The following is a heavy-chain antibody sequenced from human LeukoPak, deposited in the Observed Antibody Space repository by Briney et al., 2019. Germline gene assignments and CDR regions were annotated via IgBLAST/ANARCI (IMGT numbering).Heavy chain of an antibody. V-gene: IGHV3-30*04. J-gene: IGHJ4*02. Sequence: PGGSLRLSCSASGFTFSSYAMHWVRQAPGKGLEWVAVISYDGSNKYYADSVKGRFTISRDNSKNTLYLQMNSLRAEDTAVYYCARGKPDTAMVENPFDYWGQGTLVTVSS. CDR1: GFTFSSYA. D-gene: IGHD5-18*01. CDR3: ARGKPDTAMVENPFDY. CDR2: ISYDGSNK.